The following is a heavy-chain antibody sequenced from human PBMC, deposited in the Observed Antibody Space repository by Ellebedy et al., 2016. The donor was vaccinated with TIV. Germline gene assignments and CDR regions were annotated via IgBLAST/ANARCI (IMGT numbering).Heavy chain of an antibody. CDR2: IIPIFGTA. D-gene: IGHD3-10*01. CDR3: ARVRGVIVFDY. V-gene: IGHV1-69*13. CDR1: GGTFSSYA. Sequence: ASVKVSCKASGGTFSSYAISWVRQAPGQGLEWMGGIIPIFGTANYAQQFQVRVTITADESTSTAYMELSRLRSDDTAVYYCARVRGVIVFDYWGQGTVVTVSS. J-gene: IGHJ4*02.